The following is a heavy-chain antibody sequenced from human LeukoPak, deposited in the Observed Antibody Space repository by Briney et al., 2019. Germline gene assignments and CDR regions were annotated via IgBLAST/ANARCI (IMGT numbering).Heavy chain of an antibody. V-gene: IGHV3-21*01. CDR3: ARGLGWITPGAPYFDL. CDR2: ISSSGGHI. D-gene: IGHD5-12*01. CDR1: GFTFNTQS. Sequence: GGSLRLSCAASGFTFNTQSMNRVRQAPGKGLEWLSAISSSGGHIYYAGSVQGRFTISRDDAKESVYLQLNSLRAEDTAVYYCARGLGWITPGAPYFDLWGHGTLVTVSS. J-gene: IGHJ4*01.